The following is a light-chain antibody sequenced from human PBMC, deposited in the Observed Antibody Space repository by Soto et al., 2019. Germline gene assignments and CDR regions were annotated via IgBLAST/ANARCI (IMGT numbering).Light chain of an antibody. CDR3: QQSNSFPLT. J-gene: IGKJ4*02. V-gene: IGKV1-12*01. CDR2: AAS. Sequence: DIQMTQSPSSVSASVGDTVTISCRASQNVARWLAWYQQKPGKAPKLLIYAASTLQSGVPSRFSGSGSGTDFTLTISSLQREDLGIYYCQQSNSFPLTFGGGTKVEIK. CDR1: QNVARW.